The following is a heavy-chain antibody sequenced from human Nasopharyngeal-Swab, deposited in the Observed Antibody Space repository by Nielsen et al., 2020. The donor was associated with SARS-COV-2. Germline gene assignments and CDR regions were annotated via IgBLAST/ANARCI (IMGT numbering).Heavy chain of an antibody. CDR1: GFTLSDDY. D-gene: IGHD5-24*01. CDR2: ISSSGSTI. V-gene: IGHV3-11*04. J-gene: IGHJ4*02. Sequence: GGSLRLSCAASGFTLSDDYMRWIRQAPGKGLEWVSYISSSGSTIYYADSVKGRFTISRDNAKNSLYLQMNSLRAEDTAVYYCARDPGARDGYNSVVNWGQGTLVTVSS. CDR3: ARDPGARDGYNSVVN.